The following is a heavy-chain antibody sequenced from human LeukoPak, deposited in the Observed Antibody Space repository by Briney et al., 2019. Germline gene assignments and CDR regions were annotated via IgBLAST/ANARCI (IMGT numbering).Heavy chain of an antibody. V-gene: IGHV3-23*01. D-gene: IGHD5-12*01. CDR2: ISGSGGHT. CDR1: GFTFSIYA. J-gene: IGHJ6*03. Sequence: GGSLRLSCAVSGFTFSIYAIIWVRQAPGEGRWCVLAISGSGGHTYYTGPVRGRFPISRDNSKNTLYLQMDSLRDEDTAVDCCATAPYDNYYYYMGVWGKGTTVTVSS. CDR3: ATAPYDNYYYYMGV.